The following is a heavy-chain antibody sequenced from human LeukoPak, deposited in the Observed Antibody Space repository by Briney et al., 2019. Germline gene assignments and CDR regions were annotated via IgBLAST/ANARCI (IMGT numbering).Heavy chain of an antibody. Sequence: ASVKVSCKASRYTFTSYYMHWVRQAPGQGLERMGIINPSGGSTSYAQKFQGRVTMTRDTSTSTVYVELSSLRSEDTAVYYCARDWSHYQLPGDFDYWGQGTLVTVSS. J-gene: IGHJ4*02. V-gene: IGHV1-46*01. CDR2: INPSGGST. CDR1: RYTFTSYY. CDR3: ARDWSHYQLPGDFDY. D-gene: IGHD2-2*01.